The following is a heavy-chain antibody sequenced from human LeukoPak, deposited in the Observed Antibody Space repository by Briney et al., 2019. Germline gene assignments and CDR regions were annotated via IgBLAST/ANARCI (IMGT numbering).Heavy chain of an antibody. J-gene: IGHJ5*02. D-gene: IGHD2-21*01. CDR2: IYYSGNT. CDR3: ASGLRRDWFDP. Sequence: SETLSLTCTVSGGSISSYYWSWIRQSPGKGLEWIGFIYYSGNTNSNPSLKSRVTMSVDTSKNQFFLRLTSVTAADTAVYYCASGLRRDWFDPWGQGTLVTVS. CDR1: GGSISSYY. V-gene: IGHV4-59*01.